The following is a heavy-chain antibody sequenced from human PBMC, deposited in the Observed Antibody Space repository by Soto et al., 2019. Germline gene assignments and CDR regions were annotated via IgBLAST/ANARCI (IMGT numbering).Heavy chain of an antibody. CDR1: GYSFSNYW. J-gene: IGHJ3*02. CDR3: AIGGDWFFFDI. CDR2: IYPDDSDT. V-gene: IGHV5-51*01. Sequence: PGESLKISCKGSGYSFSNYWIGWVRQMPGKGLEWMGIIYPDDSDTRYNPSFQGQVTISADKSISTAYLQWSSLKASDTAMYYCAIGGDWFFFDIWAQGTMVTVSS. D-gene: IGHD2-21*02.